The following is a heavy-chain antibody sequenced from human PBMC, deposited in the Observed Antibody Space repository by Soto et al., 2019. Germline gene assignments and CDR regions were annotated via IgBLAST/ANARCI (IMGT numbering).Heavy chain of an antibody. CDR1: GGTFSSYA. D-gene: IGHD6-13*01. J-gene: IGHJ6*02. CDR3: AREPAPNYSSSWSVDVNSYYYYGMDV. CDR2: IIPIFGTA. V-gene: IGHV1-69*01. Sequence: QVQLVQSGAEVKKPGSSVKVSCKASGGTFSSYAISWVRQAPGQGLEWMGGIIPIFGTANYAQKFQGRVTITADESTSTAYMELSSLRSEDTAVYYCAREPAPNYSSSWSVDVNSYYYYGMDVWGQGTTVTVSS.